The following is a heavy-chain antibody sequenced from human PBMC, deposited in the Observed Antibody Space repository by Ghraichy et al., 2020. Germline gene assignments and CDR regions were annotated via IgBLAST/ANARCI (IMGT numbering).Heavy chain of an antibody. CDR2: IYYSGST. CDR1: GGSISSYY. D-gene: IGHD6-13*01. V-gene: IGHV4-59*08. CDR3: ARCSGGIAAAGKDYYYYYGMDV. Sequence: SETLSLTCTVSGGSISSYYWSWIRQPPGKGLEWIGYIYYSGSTNYNPSLKSRVTISVDTSKNQFSLKLSSVTAADTAVYYCARCSGGIAAAGKDYYYYYGMDVWGQGTTVTVSS. J-gene: IGHJ6*02.